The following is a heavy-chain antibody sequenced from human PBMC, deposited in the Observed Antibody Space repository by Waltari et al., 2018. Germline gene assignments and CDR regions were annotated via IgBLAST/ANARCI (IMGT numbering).Heavy chain of an antibody. Sequence: EVQLVESGGGLIQPGGSMRLYCAAPGIIVSANYMNWVRQAPGKGPQWVSVIYSAGRTYYADSVKGRFTISRDNTKNTVYLQMNNLKTEDTAVYYCARPGEGPSSHWGQGTLVTVSS. J-gene: IGHJ4*02. V-gene: IGHV3-53*01. CDR1: GIIVSANY. CDR2: IYSAGRT. D-gene: IGHD4-17*01. CDR3: ARPGEGPSSH.